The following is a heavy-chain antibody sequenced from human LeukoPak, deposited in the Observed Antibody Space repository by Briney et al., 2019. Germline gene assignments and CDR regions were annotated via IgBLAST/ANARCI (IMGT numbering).Heavy chain of an antibody. CDR1: GFTFNRDW. V-gene: IGHV3-23*01. J-gene: IGHJ5*02. Sequence: GGSLRLSCAASGFTFNRDWTAWVRQAPGKGLEWVSAISGNGGSTYYADSVKGRFTISRDNSKNTLYLQMNSLRAEDTAVYYCAREAGMAVAGPNWFDPWGQGTLVTVSS. CDR2: ISGNGGST. CDR3: AREAGMAVAGPNWFDP. D-gene: IGHD6-19*01.